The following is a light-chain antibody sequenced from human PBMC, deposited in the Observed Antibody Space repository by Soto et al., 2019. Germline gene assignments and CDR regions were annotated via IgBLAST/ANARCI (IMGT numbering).Light chain of an antibody. CDR2: GAS. V-gene: IGKV1-17*01. CDR1: QGIGDD. CDR3: LEHNTYPLS. J-gene: IGKJ4*01. Sequence: QMTQSPSSLSASVGDTVTISCRASQGIGDDLGWYQQKPGEAPRRLIYGASILPSGVPSRFSGSGSGTEFTLTISGLQPEDCATYFCLEHNTYPLSFGGGTKVEIK.